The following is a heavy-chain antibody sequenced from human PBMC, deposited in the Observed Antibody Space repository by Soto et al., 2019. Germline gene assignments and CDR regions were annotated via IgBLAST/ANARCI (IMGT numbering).Heavy chain of an antibody. Sequence: EVQLVESGGGLVQPGGSLRLSCAASGFTFSSYWMSWVRQAPGKGLEWVANIKQDGSEKYYVDSVKGRFTISRDNAKNSQYLQMNSLRAEDTAVYYCARAYYDYIWGSYRPWYFYYWGQGTLVTVSS. CDR2: IKQDGSEK. D-gene: IGHD3-16*02. CDR3: ARAYYDYIWGSYRPWYFYY. J-gene: IGHJ4*02. CDR1: GFTFSSYW. V-gene: IGHV3-7*04.